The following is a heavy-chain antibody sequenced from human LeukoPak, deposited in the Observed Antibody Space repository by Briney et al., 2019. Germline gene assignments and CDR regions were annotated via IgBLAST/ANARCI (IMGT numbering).Heavy chain of an antibody. V-gene: IGHV1-18*01. D-gene: IGHD6-19*01. CDR2: ISAYNGNT. Sequence: ASVKVSCKTSGYTFISYGISWVRQAPGQGLEWMGWISAYNGNTIYAQKFQGRVTITADKSTSTAYMELSSLRSEDTAVYYCARGGYSSGWNNYYYYYYMDVWGKGTTVTVSS. CDR1: GYTFISYG. CDR3: ARGGYSSGWNNYYYYYYMDV. J-gene: IGHJ6*03.